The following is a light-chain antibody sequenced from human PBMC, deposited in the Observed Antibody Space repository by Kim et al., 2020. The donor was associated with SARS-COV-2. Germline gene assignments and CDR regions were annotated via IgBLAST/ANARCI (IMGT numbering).Light chain of an antibody. Sequence: GQWITISCTGTSSSIGNYNLVSWYQKRPDKAPKIIIYEVNKRSSGVSDRFSGSKSGNTASLTISGLQPEDEADYYCSSFVGGATGVFGGGTQLTVL. CDR2: EVN. CDR3: SSFVGGATGV. J-gene: IGLJ3*02. V-gene: IGLV2-23*02. CDR1: SSSIGNYNL.